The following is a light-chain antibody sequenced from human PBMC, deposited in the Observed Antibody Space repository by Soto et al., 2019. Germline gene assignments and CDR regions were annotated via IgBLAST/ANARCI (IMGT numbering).Light chain of an antibody. CDR1: QSVSSNY. Sequence: EIVLTQSPGTLSLSPGERATLSCRASQSVSSNYLAWYQQKPGQAPRLLIYGASSRATGIPDRFRGSGSGTDFTLTVSRLEPEDFAVDYCQQYGSSPDTFGQGTKLEIK. J-gene: IGKJ2*01. CDR2: GAS. V-gene: IGKV3-20*01. CDR3: QQYGSSPDT.